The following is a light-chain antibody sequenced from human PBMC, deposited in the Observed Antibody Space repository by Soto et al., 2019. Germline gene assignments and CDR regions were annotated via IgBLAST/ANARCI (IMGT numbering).Light chain of an antibody. CDR1: QSVSSN. V-gene: IGKV3-15*01. CDR2: GAS. J-gene: IGKJ2*01. CDR3: QHYNNWPYT. Sequence: EIVMTQSPATLSVSPGERATLSCRASQSVSSNLAWYQQTPGQAPRLLIYGASTRATGIPARFSGSGSGTEFTLTISSLQSEDFAVYYCQHYNNWPYTFGQGNKLEIK.